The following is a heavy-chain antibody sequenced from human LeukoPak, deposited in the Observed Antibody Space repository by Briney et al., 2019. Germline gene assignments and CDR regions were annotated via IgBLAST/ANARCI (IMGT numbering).Heavy chain of an antibody. CDR3: AREAEITRFYY. D-gene: IGHD5-24*01. CDR2: TSYRSKSYN. J-gene: IGHJ4*02. CDR1: GDCASTNSVA. V-gene: IGHV6-1*01. Sequence: SQTPSLTCAMAGDCASTNSVAWNWIRQSPSSGLEWLGRTSYRSKSYNGSAVSVKSRVTSTPDTSTNHFSRQLKSVTPEDTAVYYCAREAEITRFYYWGQGTLPTVSS.